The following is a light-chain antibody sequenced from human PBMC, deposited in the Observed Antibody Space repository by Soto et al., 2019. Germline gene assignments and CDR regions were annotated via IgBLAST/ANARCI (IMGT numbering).Light chain of an antibody. Sequence: EIVLTQSPGTLSLSPGERATLSCRASQSVSSNLAWYQQKPGQSPRLLIYGASSRATGIPDRFSGSGSGTDFTLTISRLEPEDFAVYYCQQYGGSPGTFGQGTKVDIK. V-gene: IGKV3-20*01. CDR2: GAS. J-gene: IGKJ1*01. CDR1: QSVSSN. CDR3: QQYGGSPGT.